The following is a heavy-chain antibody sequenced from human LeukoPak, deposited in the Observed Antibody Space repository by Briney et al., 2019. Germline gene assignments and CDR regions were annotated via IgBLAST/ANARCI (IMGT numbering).Heavy chain of an antibody. V-gene: IGHV6-1*01. CDR1: GDTITTNNGC. Sequence: SQTLSLTCAISGDTITTNNGCWNWIRQPPSKGLEWLGKTYYSRSNWYNHYAVSVKTRITINPDTSKNQFSLQLTSVTPADTAVYYCARGWLQSGFDYWAQGTVDTVSS. CDR2: TYYSRSNWYN. J-gene: IGHJ4*02. D-gene: IGHD5-24*01. CDR3: ARGWLQSGFDY.